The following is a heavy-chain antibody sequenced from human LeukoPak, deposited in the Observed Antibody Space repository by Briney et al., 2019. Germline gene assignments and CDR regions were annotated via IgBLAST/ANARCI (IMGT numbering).Heavy chain of an antibody. CDR3: ASSRYYDFWSGYQRRNYYYYGMDV. CDR2: IIPIFGTA. CDR1: GGTFSSYA. D-gene: IGHD3-3*01. V-gene: IGHV1-69*13. J-gene: IGHJ6*02. Sequence: VASVTVSCTASGGTFSSYAISWVRQAPGQGLEWMGGIIPIFGTANYAQKFQGRVTITADESTSTAYMELSSLRSEDTAVYYCASSRYYDFWSGYQRRNYYYYGMDVWGQGTTVTVSS.